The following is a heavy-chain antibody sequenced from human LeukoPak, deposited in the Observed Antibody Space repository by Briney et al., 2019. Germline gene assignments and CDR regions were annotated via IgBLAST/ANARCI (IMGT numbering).Heavy chain of an antibody. CDR1: GFTVSSNY. CDR3: ARGVAPAHFDP. V-gene: IGHV3-66*02. J-gene: IGHJ5*02. Sequence: GGSLRLSCAASGFTVSSNYMTWVRQAPGKGLEWVSVIYSGSSTYYTDSVKGRFTISRDNSKNALYLQMNSLRTEDTAVYYCARGVAPAHFDPWGQGTLVTVSS. CDR2: IYSGSST. D-gene: IGHD5-12*01.